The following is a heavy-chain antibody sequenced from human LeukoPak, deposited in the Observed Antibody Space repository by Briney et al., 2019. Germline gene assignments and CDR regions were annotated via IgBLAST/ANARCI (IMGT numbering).Heavy chain of an antibody. CDR1: GYSIRSGYY. CDR2: IYHSGST. D-gene: IGHD2-21*02. V-gene: IGHV4-38-2*02. CDR3: ARGGYCGGDCYFYY. J-gene: IGHJ4*02. Sequence: PSETLSLTCTVAGYSIRSGYYWGWIRQPPGKGLDWIGSIYHSGSTYYNPSLKSRVTISVDTSKNQFSLKLSSVTAADTAVYYCARGGYCGGDCYFYYWGQGTLVTVSS.